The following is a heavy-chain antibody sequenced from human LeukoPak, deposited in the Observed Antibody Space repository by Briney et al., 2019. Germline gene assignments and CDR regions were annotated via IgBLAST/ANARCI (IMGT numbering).Heavy chain of an antibody. CDR2: LYPAGDT. CDR1: GITVSDNY. J-gene: IGHJ4*02. Sequence: GGSLRLSCAASGITVSDNYMSWVRQTPGKGLEWVSTLYPAGDTYFADSVRGRFTISRDISKNTVYLQMGSLRAEDTAVYYCAREMAARGCFDYWGQGTLVTVSS. D-gene: IGHD5-24*01. CDR3: AREMAARGCFDY. V-gene: IGHV3-53*01.